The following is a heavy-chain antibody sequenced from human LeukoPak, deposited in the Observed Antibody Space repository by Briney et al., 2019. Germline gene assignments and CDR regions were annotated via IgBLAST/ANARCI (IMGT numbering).Heavy chain of an antibody. J-gene: IGHJ4*02. D-gene: IGHD6-13*01. CDR2: ISYDGSNK. CDR3: ANTDTTWGVSSSWSRRFDY. CDR1: GFTFSSYG. Sequence: QPGGSLRLSCAASGFTFSSYGMHWVRQAPGKGLEWVAVISYDGSNKYYADSVKGRFTISRDNSKNTLYLQMNSLRPEDTAVYYCANTDTTWGVSSSWSRRFDYWGQGTLVTVSS. V-gene: IGHV3-30*18.